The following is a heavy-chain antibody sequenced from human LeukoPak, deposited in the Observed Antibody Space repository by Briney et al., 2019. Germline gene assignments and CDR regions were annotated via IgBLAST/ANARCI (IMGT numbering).Heavy chain of an antibody. CDR2: ISYSGSA. CDR1: GGSISSSSYY. D-gene: IGHD6-13*01. Sequence: SETLSLTCTVSGGSISSSSYYWGWIRQPPGKGLEWIGSISYSGSASYNPSLNSRVTISVDTSKNQFSLKVGFVIAADTAVYYCATSTGSSNLGYWGQGTLVTVSS. J-gene: IGHJ4*02. V-gene: IGHV4-39*01. CDR3: ATSTGSSNLGY.